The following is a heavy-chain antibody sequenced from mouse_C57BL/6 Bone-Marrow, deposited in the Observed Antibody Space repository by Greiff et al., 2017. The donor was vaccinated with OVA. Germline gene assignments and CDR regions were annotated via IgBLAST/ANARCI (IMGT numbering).Heavy chain of an antibody. CDR3: ARDNDGGVAMYY. CDR1: GYSFTIYS. CDR2: IYHGSVYT. J-gene: IGHJ4*01. Sequence: VKLQESGPELVKPGASVKISCKASGYSFTIYSIHWVKQRPGQGLEWIGRIYHGSVYTKYNEKFKGQSTLTADTSSSTAYMQLSILTSEDTAMYYCARDNDGGVAMYYWGQGTSVTVSS. V-gene: IGHV1-66*01. D-gene: IGHD2-4*01.